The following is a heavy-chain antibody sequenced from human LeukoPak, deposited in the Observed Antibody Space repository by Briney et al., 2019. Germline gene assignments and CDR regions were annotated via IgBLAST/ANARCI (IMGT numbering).Heavy chain of an antibody. J-gene: IGHJ4*02. D-gene: IGHD6-13*01. CDR1: GYSISSGYY. CDR2: IYHSGST. V-gene: IGHV4-38-2*02. Sequence: SETLSLTCTVSGYSISSGYYWGWIRQPPGKGLEWIGSIYHSGSTYYNPSLKSRVTISVDTSKNQFSLELSSVTAADTAVYYCARDRQQLVRGDYFDYWGQGTLVTVSS. CDR3: ARDRQQLVRGDYFDY.